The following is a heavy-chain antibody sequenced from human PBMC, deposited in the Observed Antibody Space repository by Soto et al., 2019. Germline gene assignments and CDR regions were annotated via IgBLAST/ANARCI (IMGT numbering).Heavy chain of an antibody. CDR3: ASTNYYDSSGYYYYY. J-gene: IGHJ4*02. Sequence: SETLSLTCAVYGGSFSGYYWSWIRQPPGKGLEWIGEINHSGSTYYNPSLKSRVTISVDRSKNQFSLKLSSVTAADTAVYYCASTNYYDSSGYYYYYWGQGTLVTVSS. D-gene: IGHD3-22*01. CDR1: GGSFSGYY. V-gene: IGHV4-34*01. CDR2: INHSGST.